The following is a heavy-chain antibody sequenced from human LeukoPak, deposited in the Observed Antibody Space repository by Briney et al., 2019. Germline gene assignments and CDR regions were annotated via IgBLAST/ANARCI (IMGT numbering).Heavy chain of an antibody. V-gene: IGHV4-39*01. Sequence: PSETLSLTCTVSGDSISNTNYYWGWIRQPPGKGLEWIGTVFYSGRTYYNSSLQSRVTISVDTSKNQFSLRLSSVTPADTAIYYCARLSNDYGDYEGHYWGQGTLVTVSP. D-gene: IGHD4-17*01. CDR1: GDSISNTNYY. CDR2: VFYSGRT. J-gene: IGHJ4*02. CDR3: ARLSNDYGDYEGHY.